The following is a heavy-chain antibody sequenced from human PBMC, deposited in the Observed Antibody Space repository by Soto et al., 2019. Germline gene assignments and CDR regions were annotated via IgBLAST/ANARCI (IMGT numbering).Heavy chain of an antibody. V-gene: IGHV1-69*06. J-gene: IGHJ4*02. CDR1: GGTFNTYG. CDR3: ARGGELAGWMRFDS. D-gene: IGHD6-19*01. Sequence: QVHLVQSGAEVKKPGSSVKVSCRASGGTFNTYGFNWVRQAPGQGLEWMGGIIPLFGTTTYGQNFQGRVTITADKSTTTAYMEMNGLTSEDTAVYFCARGGELAGWMRFDSWGQGTLVTVSS. CDR2: IIPLFGTT.